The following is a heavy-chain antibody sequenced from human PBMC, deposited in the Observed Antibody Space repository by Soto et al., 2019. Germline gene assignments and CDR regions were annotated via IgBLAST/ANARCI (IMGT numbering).Heavy chain of an antibody. J-gene: IGHJ4*02. CDR3: ARVYDFWSGYTSVDY. CDR2: IIPIFGTA. D-gene: IGHD3-3*01. CDR1: GGTFSSYA. Sequence: GASVKVSCKASGGTFSSYAISWVRQAPGQGLEWMGGIIPIFGTANYAQKFQGRVTITADESTSTAYMELSSLRSEDTAVYYCARVYDFWSGYTSVDYWGQGTLVTVS. V-gene: IGHV1-69*13.